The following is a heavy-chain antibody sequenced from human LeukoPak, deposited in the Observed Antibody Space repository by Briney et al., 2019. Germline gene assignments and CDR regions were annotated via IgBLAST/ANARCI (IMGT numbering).Heavy chain of an antibody. CDR1: GFTFSNYA. V-gene: IGHV3-23*01. D-gene: IGHD3-10*01. J-gene: IGHJ4*02. Sequence: GGSLRLSCAASGFTFSNYAMGWVRQAPGKGLEWVSVISGSGGSTYFADSVKGRFTISKDNSKNTLYPQMSSLRAEDAAIYFCAKGGEFGELNYFDYWGQGTLVTVSS. CDR3: AKGGEFGELNYFDY. CDR2: ISGSGGST.